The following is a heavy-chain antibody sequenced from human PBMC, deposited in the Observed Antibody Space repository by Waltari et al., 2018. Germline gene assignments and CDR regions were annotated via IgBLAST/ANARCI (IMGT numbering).Heavy chain of an antibody. CDR1: GYPIRSNYY. CDR3: ARGAYHDFWSGDYPYNWFDP. V-gene: IGHV4-38-2*02. CDR2: IYHTGST. D-gene: IGHD3-3*01. J-gene: IGHJ5*02. Sequence: QVQLQESGPGLVTPSETLSLTCNVSGYPIRSNYYLGRIRQPPGKGPEWIGTIYHTGSTYYSPSLKSRVTISVDTSKNQFSLNLNSVTAADTAVYYCARGAYHDFWSGDYPYNWFDPWGQGTLVTVSS.